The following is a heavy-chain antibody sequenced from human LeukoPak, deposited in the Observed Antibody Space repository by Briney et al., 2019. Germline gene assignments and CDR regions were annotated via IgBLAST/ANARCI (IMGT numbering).Heavy chain of an antibody. V-gene: IGHV3-30*04. D-gene: IGHD6-19*01. Sequence: PPGGSLRLSCAASGFTFSSYAMHWVRKAPGKGLEWVAVISYDGSNKYYADSVKGRFTISRDNSKNTLYLQMNSLRAEDTAVYYCARGGPSVVQKKYSSGWTSFDYWGQGTLVTVSS. CDR1: GFTFSSYA. CDR3: ARGGPSVVQKKYSSGWTSFDY. CDR2: ISYDGSNK. J-gene: IGHJ4*02.